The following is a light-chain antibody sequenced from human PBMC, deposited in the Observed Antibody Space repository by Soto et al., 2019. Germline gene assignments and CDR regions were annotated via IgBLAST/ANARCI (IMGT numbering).Light chain of an antibody. CDR1: GSNIGSRY. J-gene: IGLJ3*02. CDR3: TAWDDSLSGPV. CDR2: QDS. Sequence: QAVVTQPPSASGTPGQRVTISCSGSGSNIGSRYVYWYRQVPGTAPKLLIYQDSQRPSGVPDRFSGSKSGTSASLAISGLRSEDEADYYCTAWDDSLSGPVLGGGTKLTVL. V-gene: IGLV1-47*01.